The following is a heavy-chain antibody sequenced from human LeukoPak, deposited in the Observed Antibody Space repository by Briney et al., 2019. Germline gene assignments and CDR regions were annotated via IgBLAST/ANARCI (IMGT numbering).Heavy chain of an antibody. CDR3: AGDPSTSSNWQRLEY. CDR2: ISYDGRSI. Sequence: RRGGSLRLSCAASGFTFSTYAMHWVRQAPGKGLAWVAVISYDGRSIYYANSVKGRFTISRDNSKNTLYLQMNSLRGEDTAVYYCAGDPSTSSNWQRLEYWGQGTLVTVSS. CDR1: GFTFSTYA. J-gene: IGHJ4*02. V-gene: IGHV3-30*04. D-gene: IGHD6-13*01.